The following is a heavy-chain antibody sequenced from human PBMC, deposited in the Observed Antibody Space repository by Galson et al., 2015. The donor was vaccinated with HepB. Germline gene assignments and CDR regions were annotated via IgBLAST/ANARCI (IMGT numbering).Heavy chain of an antibody. V-gene: IGHV4-59*01. Sequence: TLSLTCTVSGGSISSYYWSWIRQPPGKGLEWIGYIYYSGSTNYNPSLKSRVTISVDTSKNQFSLKLSSVTAADTAVYYCARSPYPDCSGGSCFLQNYMDVWGKGTTVTVSS. CDR2: IYYSGST. J-gene: IGHJ6*03. CDR1: GGSISSYY. CDR3: ARSPYPDCSGGSCFLQNYMDV. D-gene: IGHD2-15*01.